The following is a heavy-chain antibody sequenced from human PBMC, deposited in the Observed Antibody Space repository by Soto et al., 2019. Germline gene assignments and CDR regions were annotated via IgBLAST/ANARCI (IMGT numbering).Heavy chain of an antibody. CDR3: ARASRGDYGDYGDGHFQH. CDR2: IYYSGST. J-gene: IGHJ1*01. D-gene: IGHD4-17*01. CDR1: GGSISSGGYY. Sequence: QVQLQESGPGLVKPSQTLSLTCTVSGGSISSGGYYWSWIRQHPGKGLEWIGYIYYSGSTYYNPSLKSRVTISVDTSKNQFSLKLSSVTAADTAVYYCARASRGDYGDYGDGHFQHWGQGTLVTVSS. V-gene: IGHV4-31*03.